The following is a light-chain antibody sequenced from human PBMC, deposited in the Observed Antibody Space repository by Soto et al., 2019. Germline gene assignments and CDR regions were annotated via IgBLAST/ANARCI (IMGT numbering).Light chain of an antibody. V-gene: IGKV1-5*01. Sequence: DIQMTQSPPSLSASVGDSVTITCRASQNINSQLNWYQQKPGRAPLLLIYGASTLQSGVPSRFSGSGSGTEFTLTISSLQPDDFATYYCQQYNSYSLTWTFGQGTKVDIK. CDR3: QQYNSYSLTWT. J-gene: IGKJ1*01. CDR1: QNINSQ. CDR2: GAS.